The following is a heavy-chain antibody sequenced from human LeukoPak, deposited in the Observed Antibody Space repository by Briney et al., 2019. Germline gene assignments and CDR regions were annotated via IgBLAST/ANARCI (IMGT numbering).Heavy chain of an antibody. V-gene: IGHV3-30-3*01. CDR3: ARVPKNYYDSSGSY. Sequence: SLRLSCAASGFTFSNYAMHWVRQAPGKGLEWGAVLSYDGSIKYYADSVKDRFTISRDNSKNTLYLQMNSLRAEDTAVYYCARVPKNYYDSSGSYWGQGTLVTVS. D-gene: IGHD3-22*01. J-gene: IGHJ4*02. CDR1: GFTFSNYA. CDR2: LSYDGSIK.